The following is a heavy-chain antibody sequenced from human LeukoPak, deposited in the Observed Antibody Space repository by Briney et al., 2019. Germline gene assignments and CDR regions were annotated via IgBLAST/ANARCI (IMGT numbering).Heavy chain of an antibody. J-gene: IGHJ4*02. CDR2: IYHSGST. CDR3: ARGRNWNDAEDY. V-gene: IGHV4-4*02. Sequence: KPSETLSLTCAVSGGSISSSNWWSWVRQPPGKGLEWIGEIYHSGSTNYNPSLKSRVTISADKSKNQFSLKLSSVTAADTAVYYCARGRNWNDAEDYWGQGTLVTVSS. CDR1: GGSISSSNW. D-gene: IGHD1-1*01.